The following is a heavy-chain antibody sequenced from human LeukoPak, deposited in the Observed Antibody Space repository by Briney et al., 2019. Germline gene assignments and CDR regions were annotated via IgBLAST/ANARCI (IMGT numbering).Heavy chain of an antibody. D-gene: IGHD4-17*01. CDR2: MNPNSGNT. CDR1: AYTFTSYD. J-gene: IGHJ4*02. CDR3: ARRGDDYGDFNFDY. Sequence: AGGTVTLKCSAYTFTSYDINLVRQPTAQGLELVGWMNPNSGNTGYAQKVQGRVNITRNTYISTVYMELRSLRCEDTAVYYCARRGDDYGDFNFDYWGQGTLVTVSS. V-gene: IGHV1-8*03.